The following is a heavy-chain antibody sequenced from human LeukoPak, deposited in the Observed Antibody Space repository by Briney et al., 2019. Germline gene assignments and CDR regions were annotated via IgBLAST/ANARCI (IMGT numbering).Heavy chain of an antibody. J-gene: IGHJ4*02. CDR1: GFTFSSYE. CDR2: ISISGTSI. V-gene: IGHV3-48*03. CDR3: ASDIVLKDY. D-gene: IGHD2/OR15-2a*01. Sequence: GGSLRLSCAGSGFTFSSYEMNWVRQAPGEGLEWVSYISISGTSISYADSVKGRFTISRDNAKNSLYLQMNSLRAEDTAVYYCASDIVLKDYWGQGTLVTVSS.